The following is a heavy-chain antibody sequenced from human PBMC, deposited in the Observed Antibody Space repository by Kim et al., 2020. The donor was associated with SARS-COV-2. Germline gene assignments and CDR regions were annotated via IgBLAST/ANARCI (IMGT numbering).Heavy chain of an antibody. D-gene: IGHD1-7*01. CDR1: GFIFSDYA. Sequence: GGSLRLSCSASGFIFSDYAIHWVRQAPGMGLQCVSAITRDGDGSFYADSVKGRFTIFRDNSKNTLFLQMSGLGGEDTAFYYCVRYGGNYWAVHWGEGTLVSVS. CDR3: VRYGGNYWAVH. J-gene: IGHJ4*02. V-gene: IGHV3-64D*06. CDR2: ITRDGDGS.